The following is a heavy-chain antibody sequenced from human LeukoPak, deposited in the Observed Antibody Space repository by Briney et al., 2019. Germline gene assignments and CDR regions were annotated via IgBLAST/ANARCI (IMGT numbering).Heavy chain of an antibody. V-gene: IGHV4-39*01. CDR3: ARQLRAISYGSGGLDY. Sequence: SETLSLTCTVSGGSISSSSYYWGWIRQPPGKGLEWIGSIYYSGSTYYNPSLKSRVTISVDTSKNQFSLKLSSVTAADTAVYYCARQLRAISYGSGGLDYWGQGTLVTVSS. D-gene: IGHD3-10*01. J-gene: IGHJ4*02. CDR1: GGSISSSSYY. CDR2: IYYSGST.